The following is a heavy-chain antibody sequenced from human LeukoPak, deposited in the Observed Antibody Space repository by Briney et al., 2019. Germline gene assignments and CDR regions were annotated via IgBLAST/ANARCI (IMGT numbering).Heavy chain of an antibody. CDR1: GFTLNSYW. V-gene: IGHV3-74*01. D-gene: IGHD3-10*01. J-gene: IGHJ5*02. Sequence: GGFLRLSCAASGFTLNSYWMHWVRQAPGKGLVWVSRINSDGSSTSYADSVKGRFTISRDNAKSTLYLQMNSLRAEDTAVYYCAREGQQPRGVRWFDPWGQGTLVTVSS. CDR2: INSDGSST. CDR3: AREGQQPRGVRWFDP.